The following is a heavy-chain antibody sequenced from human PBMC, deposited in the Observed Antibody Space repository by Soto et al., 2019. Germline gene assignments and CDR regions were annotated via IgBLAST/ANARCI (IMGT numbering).Heavy chain of an antibody. Sequence: GGSLRLSCAASGFTFSSYGVHWVRQAPGKGLEWVAVIWYDGGKKYYADSVKGRFTISRDNSKNTLSLQMNSLRAEDTAVYYCARGSYSNTGGMDVWGQGTTVTVSS. D-gene: IGHD4-4*01. CDR2: IWYDGGKK. J-gene: IGHJ6*02. CDR3: ARGSYSNTGGMDV. CDR1: GFTFSSYG. V-gene: IGHV3-33*01.